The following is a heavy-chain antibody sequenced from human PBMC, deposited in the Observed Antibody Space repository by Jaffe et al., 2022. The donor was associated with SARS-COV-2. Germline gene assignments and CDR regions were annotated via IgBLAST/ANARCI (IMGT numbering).Heavy chain of an antibody. CDR3: AAEPPSKRIEDDHGGHQH. V-gene: IGHV4-31*03. CDR2: IYYSGST. D-gene: IGHD4-17*01. J-gene: IGHJ1*01. Sequence: QVQLQESGPGLVKPSQTLSLTCTVSGGSISSGGYYWSWIRQHPGKGLEWIGYIYYSGSTYYNPSLKSRVTISVDTSKNQFSLKLSSVTAADTAVYYCAAEPPSKRIEDDHGGHQHWGQGTLVTVSS. CDR1: GGSISSGGYY.